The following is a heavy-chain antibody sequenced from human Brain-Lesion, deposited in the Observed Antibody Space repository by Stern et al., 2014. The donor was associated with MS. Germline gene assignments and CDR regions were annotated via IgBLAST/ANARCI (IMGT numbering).Heavy chain of an antibody. CDR1: GFTFGSCA. D-gene: IGHD2/OR15-2a*01. V-gene: IGHV3-30*18. J-gene: IGHJ5*02. CDR2: VSYDGSNK. CDR3: AKDRQYLTYFFDH. Sequence: QVQLVDSGGGGVQPGRPLRLSCVASGFTFGSCAMHWVRQAPGKGLQWVAGVSYDGSNKYYADSVKGRFTISRDNSQNTLYMQMSSLRPEDTAVYYCAKDRQYLTYFFDHWGHGSLVTVSS.